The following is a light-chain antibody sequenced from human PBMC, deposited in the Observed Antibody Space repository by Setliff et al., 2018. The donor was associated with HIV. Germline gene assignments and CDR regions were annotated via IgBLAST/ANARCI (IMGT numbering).Light chain of an antibody. CDR3: SSSTASAPYV. V-gene: IGLV2-14*01. Sequence: QSVLTQPASVSGSPGQSITISCTGSSSDIGSYDSISWYQQLPGKAPEVVIFDVTSRPSGVSVRFSGSKSGNTASLTISGLQAEDEGDYYCSSSTASAPYVFGTGTKVTV. CDR2: DVT. J-gene: IGLJ1*01. CDR1: SSDIGSYDS.